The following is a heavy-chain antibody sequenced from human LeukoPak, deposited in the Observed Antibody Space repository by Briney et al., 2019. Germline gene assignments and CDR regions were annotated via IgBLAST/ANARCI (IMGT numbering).Heavy chain of an antibody. D-gene: IGHD1-26*01. CDR3: ARDIVGATVWYFDL. CDR1: GGTFSSYA. J-gene: IGHJ2*01. CDR2: IIPIFGTA. Sequence: GASVKVSCKASGGTFSSYAISWVRQAPGQGLEWMGGIIPIFGTANYAQKFQGRVTLTADEYTSSAYMELSSLRSEDTAVYYGARDIVGATVWYFDLWGRGTLVTVSS. V-gene: IGHV1-69*13.